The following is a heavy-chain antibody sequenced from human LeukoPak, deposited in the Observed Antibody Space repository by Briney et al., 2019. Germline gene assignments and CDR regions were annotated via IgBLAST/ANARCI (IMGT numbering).Heavy chain of an antibody. CDR1: GVTLRNYA. CDR2: ISGDGEST. J-gene: IGHJ4*02. Sequence: PGGSLRLSCAVSGVTLRNYAMTWIRQAQEEGLQWVSVISGDGESTYYADSVRGRFTISRDNSKHTMYLQVNNLRAEDTAIYYCAKDRDCSSTGCYVFANWGQGTLVTVSS. D-gene: IGHD2-2*01. V-gene: IGHV3-23*01. CDR3: AKDRDCSSTGCYVFAN.